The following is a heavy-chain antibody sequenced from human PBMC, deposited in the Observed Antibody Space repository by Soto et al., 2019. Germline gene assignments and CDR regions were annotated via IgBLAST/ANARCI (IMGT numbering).Heavy chain of an antibody. CDR3: ARNWFSVAGRFHFDY. D-gene: IGHD6-19*01. CDR1: GRSFNTYD. CDR2: VDYSGNS. J-gene: IGHJ4*02. V-gene: IGHV4-59*01. Sequence: SETLSLTCTASGRSFNTYDWSWIRQPPGKGLEWIGYVDYSGNSDSSPSPKSRVTISIDTSKKQVSLKLNSVTAADTAVYYCARNWFSVAGRFHFDYWGQGIPVTVSS.